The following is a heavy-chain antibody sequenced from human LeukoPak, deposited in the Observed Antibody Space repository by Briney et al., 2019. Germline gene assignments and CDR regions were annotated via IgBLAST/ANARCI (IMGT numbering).Heavy chain of an antibody. V-gene: IGHV3-30-3*01. D-gene: IGHD5-18*01. CDR1: GFTFSYCA. CDR3: AKDSGLDYRYGLFDY. CDR2: MSSDGNNK. Sequence: PGGSLRLSCAASGFTFSYCAMHWVRQAPGKGLEWVAIMSSDGNNKYYADSVKGRFTISRDNSNNTLYLQMNSLRPEDTAVYYCAKDSGLDYRYGLFDYWGQGTLVTVSS. J-gene: IGHJ4*02.